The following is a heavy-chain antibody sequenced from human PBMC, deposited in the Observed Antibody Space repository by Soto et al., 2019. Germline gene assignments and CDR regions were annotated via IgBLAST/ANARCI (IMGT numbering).Heavy chain of an antibody. CDR2: INPSGGST. D-gene: IGHD2-2*01. Sequence: ASVKVSCKASGYTFTSYYMHWVRQAPGQGLEWMGIINPSGGSTSYAQKFQGRVTMTRDTSTSTVYMELSSLRSEDTAVYYCARENCSSTSCYVTLNFDYWGQGTLVTVSS. J-gene: IGHJ4*02. CDR3: ARENCSSTSCYVTLNFDY. V-gene: IGHV1-46*03. CDR1: GYTFTSYY.